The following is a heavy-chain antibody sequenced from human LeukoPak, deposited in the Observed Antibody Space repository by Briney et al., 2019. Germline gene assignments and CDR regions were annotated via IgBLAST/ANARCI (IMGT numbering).Heavy chain of an antibody. CDR3: ARQYCSGGTCPPIR. J-gene: IGHJ4*02. V-gene: IGHV3-21*01. Sequence: GGSLRLSCAASGFTFSSYSMTWVRQAPGKGLEWVSSISSSSTYIYYADSVKGRFTISRDNAKNSLHLQMSSLRAEDTAVYYCARQYCSGGTCPPIRWGQGTVVTVSS. CDR1: GFTFSSYS. CDR2: ISSSSTYI. D-gene: IGHD2-15*01.